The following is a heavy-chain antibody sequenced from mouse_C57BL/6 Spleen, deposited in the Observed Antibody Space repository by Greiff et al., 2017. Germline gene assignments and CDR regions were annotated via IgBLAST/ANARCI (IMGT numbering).Heavy chain of an antibody. CDR1: GYAFTNYL. CDR3: ASYDYDGAY. J-gene: IGHJ3*01. V-gene: IGHV1-54*01. Sequence: VQLVESGAELVRPGTSVKVSCKASGYAFTNYLIEWVKQRPGQGLEWIGVINPGSGGTNYNEKFKGKATLTADKSSSTAYMQLSSLTSEDSAVYFCASYDYDGAYWGQGTLVTVSA. D-gene: IGHD2-4*01. CDR2: INPGSGGT.